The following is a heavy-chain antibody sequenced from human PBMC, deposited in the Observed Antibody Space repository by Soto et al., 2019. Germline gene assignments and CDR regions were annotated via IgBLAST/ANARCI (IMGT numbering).Heavy chain of an antibody. CDR1: GGSFSGYY. J-gene: IGHJ4*02. CDR2: INHSGST. D-gene: IGHD1-26*01. V-gene: IGHV4-34*01. CDR3: AEWVIVGATHFDY. Sequence: QVQLQQWGAGLLKPSETLSLTCAVYGGSFSGYYWSWIRQPPGKGLEWIGEINHSGSTNYNPSLKSRVTTSVDTSKNQFSLKLSSVAAADTAVYYCAEWVIVGATHFDYWGQGTLVTVSS.